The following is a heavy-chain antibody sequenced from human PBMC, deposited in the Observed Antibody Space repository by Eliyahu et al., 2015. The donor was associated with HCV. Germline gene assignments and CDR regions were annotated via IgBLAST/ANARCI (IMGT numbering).Heavy chain of an antibody. J-gene: IGHJ4*02. V-gene: IGHV4-39*07. D-gene: IGHD6-19*01. CDR2: IYYVGST. Sequence: QLQLQESGPGQVRPSETLSLTCTVSGGSISDASYYWGWIRQPPGKRLEWIGSIYYVGSTSYNPSLKSRLTISVDTSKNQFSLKLKSVTAADTAVYYCARVFNDRSGSGPSDYWGPGTRVTVSS. CDR1: GGSISDASYY. CDR3: ARVFNDRSGSGPSDY.